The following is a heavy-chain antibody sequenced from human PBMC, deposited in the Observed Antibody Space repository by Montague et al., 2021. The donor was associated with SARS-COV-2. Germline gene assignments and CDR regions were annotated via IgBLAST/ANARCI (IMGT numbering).Heavy chain of an antibody. V-gene: IGHV3-23*01. CDR2: ISDSGGST. Sequence: SLRLSSAASGFTFSSYGMTWVRQAPGKGLEWASTISDSGGSTYYADSVKGRFTISRDNSKNTLYLQMNSLRAEDTAVYYCANRGVRYFDAQGVWYYFDYWGQGTLVTVSS. CDR3: ANRGVRYFDAQGVWYYFDY. D-gene: IGHD3-9*01. J-gene: IGHJ4*02. CDR1: GFTFSSYG.